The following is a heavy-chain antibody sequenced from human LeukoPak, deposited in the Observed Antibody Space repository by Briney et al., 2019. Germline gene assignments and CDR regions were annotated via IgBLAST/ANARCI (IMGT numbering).Heavy chain of an antibody. Sequence: ASVKVSCKASGYTFTSYGISWVRQAPGQGLEWMGWISAYNGNTNYAQKLQGRVTMTTDTSTSTAYMELRSLRSDGTAVYYCARDTSPLLRYFDWFTNWGQGTLVTVSS. CDR1: GYTFTSYG. D-gene: IGHD3-9*01. CDR2: ISAYNGNT. V-gene: IGHV1-18*01. CDR3: ARDTSPLLRYFDWFTN. J-gene: IGHJ4*02.